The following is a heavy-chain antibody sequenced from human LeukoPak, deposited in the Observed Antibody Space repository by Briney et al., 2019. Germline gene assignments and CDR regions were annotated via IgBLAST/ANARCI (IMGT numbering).Heavy chain of an antibody. Sequence: PSETLSLTCTVSGGSISSNYWSWIRQPPGKGLEWIGYIYYSGSTNYNPSLKSRVTISVDTSKNQFSLKLSSVTAADTAVYYCARVATFHYYGSGRPTPYFDYWGQGTLVTVSS. CDR3: ARVATFHYYGSGRPTPYFDY. D-gene: IGHD3-10*01. CDR1: GGSISSNY. J-gene: IGHJ4*02. CDR2: IYYSGST. V-gene: IGHV4-59*01.